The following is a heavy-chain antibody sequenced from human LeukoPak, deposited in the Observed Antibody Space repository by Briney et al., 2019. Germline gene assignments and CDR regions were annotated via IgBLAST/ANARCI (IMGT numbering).Heavy chain of an antibody. CDR1: GGSFSGYY. D-gene: IGHD3-22*01. Sequence: SETLSLTCAVYGGSFSGYYWTWIRLSPGKGLEWIGEINPSGSTYYNPSLKSRLTISRDTSKIQFSLRLSSVTAADTAVYYCARGRQEISMILVVMTGVSYYLDVWGKGTTVTVS. CDR3: ARGRQEISMILVVMTGVSYYLDV. CDR2: INPSGST. J-gene: IGHJ6*03. V-gene: IGHV4-34*01.